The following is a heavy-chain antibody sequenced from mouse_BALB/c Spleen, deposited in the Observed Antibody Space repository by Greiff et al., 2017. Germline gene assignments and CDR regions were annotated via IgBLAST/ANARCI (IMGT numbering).Heavy chain of an antibody. CDR2: INPSNGRT. Sequence: VQLQQPGAELVKPGASVKLSCKASGYTFTSYWMHWVKQRPGQGLEWIGEINPSNGRTNYNEKFKSKATLTVDKSSSTAYMELSSLTSEDSAVYYCAREEREGNAMDYWGQGTSVTVSS. V-gene: IGHV1S81*02. J-gene: IGHJ4*01. CDR3: AREEREGNAMDY. CDR1: GYTFTSYW.